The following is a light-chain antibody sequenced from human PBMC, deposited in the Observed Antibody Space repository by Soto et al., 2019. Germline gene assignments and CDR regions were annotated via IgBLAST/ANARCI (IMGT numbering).Light chain of an antibody. J-gene: IGKJ5*01. CDR1: QSISNF. CDR2: SAS. CDR3: QQSFSSPPIT. V-gene: IGKV1-39*01. Sequence: DLQMTQSPSSLSASVGDRITITCRAIQSISNFLNWYQQKPGKAPKLLIHSASTLQSGVPARFSGSGSGTDFTLTISGLQPEDVATYYCQQSFSSPPITFGQGTRLEIK.